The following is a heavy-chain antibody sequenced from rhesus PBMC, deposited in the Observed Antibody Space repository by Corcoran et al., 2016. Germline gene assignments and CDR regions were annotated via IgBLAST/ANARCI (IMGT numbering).Heavy chain of an antibody. Sequence: QVQLQESGPGLVKPSETLSLTCAVPGGSASSSNWWSWLRQPPGKGLEWIGYISGSSGSTYYNPSLKSRVTISTDTSKNQFSLKLNSVTAADTAVYYCARDRGSFVDFDYWGQGVLVTVSS. J-gene: IGHJ4*01. CDR2: ISGSSGST. CDR1: GGSASSSNW. V-gene: IGHV4-65*01. D-gene: IGHD3-34*01. CDR3: ARDRGSFVDFDY.